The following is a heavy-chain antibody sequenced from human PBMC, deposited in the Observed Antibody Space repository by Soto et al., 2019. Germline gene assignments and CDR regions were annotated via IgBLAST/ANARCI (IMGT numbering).Heavy chain of an antibody. CDR2: ISSNGGST. J-gene: IGHJ4*02. D-gene: IGHD3-9*01. Sequence: GGSLRLSCSASGFTFSSYAMHWVRQAPGKGLEYVSAISSNGGSTYYADSVKGRFTTSRDNSKNTLYLQMGSLRAEDTAVYYCVKDLDYDILTGYPALWGQGTLVTVSS. V-gene: IGHV3-64D*06. CDR3: VKDLDYDILTGYPAL. CDR1: GFTFSSYA.